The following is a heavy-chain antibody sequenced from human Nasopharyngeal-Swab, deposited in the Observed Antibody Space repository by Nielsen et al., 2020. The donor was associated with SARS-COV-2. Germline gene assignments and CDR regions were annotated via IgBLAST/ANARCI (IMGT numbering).Heavy chain of an antibody. CDR2: IYYSGST. D-gene: IGHD6-13*01. J-gene: IGHJ5*02. CDR3: ARGRKQLVRRWFDP. V-gene: IGHV4-31*02. Sequence: WIRQPPGKGLEWIGYIYYSGSTYYNPSLKSRVTISVDTSKNQFSLKLSSVTAADTAVYYCARGRKQLVRRWFDPWGQGTLVTVSS.